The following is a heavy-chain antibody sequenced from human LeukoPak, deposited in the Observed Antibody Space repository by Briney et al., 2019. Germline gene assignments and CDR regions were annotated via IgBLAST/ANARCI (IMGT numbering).Heavy chain of an antibody. J-gene: IGHJ4*02. CDR1: GGSFNTYY. CDR2: INRYGSA. Sequence: PSETLSLTCAVYGGSFNTYYWSWIRQPPGKGLEWIGQINRYGSANYNPSLKSRVAISLDTSKNQFSLKVTSATAADTAVYYGARDSPYSPHDSWGQGTLVTVSS. V-gene: IGHV4-34*01. D-gene: IGHD4-11*01. CDR3: ARDSPYSPHDS.